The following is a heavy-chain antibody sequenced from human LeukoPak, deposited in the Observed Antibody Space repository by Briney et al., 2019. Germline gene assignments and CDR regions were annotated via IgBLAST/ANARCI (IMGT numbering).Heavy chain of an antibody. D-gene: IGHD2-15*01. J-gene: IGHJ4*02. Sequence: GGSLRLSCAASGFTFSSYAMHWVRQAPGKGLEYVSAISSNGGSTYYANSVKGRFTISRDNSKNTLYLQMGSLRAEDMAVYYCARDAGYCSGGSCPGYYFDYWGQGTLVTVSS. CDR2: ISSNGGST. V-gene: IGHV3-64*01. CDR1: GFTFSSYA. CDR3: ARDAGYCSGGSCPGYYFDY.